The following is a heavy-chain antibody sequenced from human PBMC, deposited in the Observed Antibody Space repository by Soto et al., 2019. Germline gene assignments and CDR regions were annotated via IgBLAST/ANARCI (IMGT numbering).Heavy chain of an antibody. CDR3: AKDRKQMVRGVFWFDP. V-gene: IGHV3-30*18. D-gene: IGHD3-10*01. CDR1: GFTFSSYG. J-gene: IGHJ5*02. CDR2: ISYDGSNK. Sequence: PGGSLRLSCAASGFTFSSYGMHWVRQAPGKGLEWVAVISYDGSNKYYADSVKGRFTISRDNSKNTLYLQMNSLRAEDTAVYYCAKDRKQMVRGVFWFDPWGQGTLVTVSS.